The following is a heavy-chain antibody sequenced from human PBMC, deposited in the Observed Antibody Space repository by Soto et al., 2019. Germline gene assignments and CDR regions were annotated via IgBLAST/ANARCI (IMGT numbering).Heavy chain of an antibody. D-gene: IGHD1-1*01. Sequence: GGSLRLSCAASGFTFSSFGMNWVRQPPGKGLEWVSYIGISTSTRYYADSVKGRFTISRDDARNSLYLQMNSLGAEDTAVYYCARDRGNNFYDYWGQGTPVTVSS. CDR3: ARDRGNNFYDY. CDR1: GFTFSSFG. V-gene: IGHV3-48*01. CDR2: IGISTSTR. J-gene: IGHJ4*02.